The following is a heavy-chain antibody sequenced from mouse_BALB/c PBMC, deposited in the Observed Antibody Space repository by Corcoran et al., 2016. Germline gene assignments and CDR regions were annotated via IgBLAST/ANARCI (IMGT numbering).Heavy chain of an antibody. Sequence: EVLLQQSGPKLVKPGASVKIPCKASGYTFTDYNMDWVKQSHGKSLEWIGDINPNNGGTIYNQKFKGKATLTVDKSSSTAYMELRSLTSEDTAVYYCALIDSSGYRFAYWGQGTLVTVSA. D-gene: IGHD3-2*01. CDR1: GYTFTDYN. J-gene: IGHJ3*01. CDR3: ALIDSSGYRFAY. V-gene: IGHV1-18*01. CDR2: INPNNGGT.